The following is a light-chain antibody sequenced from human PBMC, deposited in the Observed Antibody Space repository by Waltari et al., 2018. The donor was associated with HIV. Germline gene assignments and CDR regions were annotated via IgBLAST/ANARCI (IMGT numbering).Light chain of an antibody. CDR3: ASFTSGRLNV. J-gene: IGLJ1*01. CDR1: SNDVGAYDY. CDR2: DVY. V-gene: IGLV2-14*01. Sequence: QSALTQPASVSGSPGQSISISCTGTSNDVGAYDYVSWYQQSPGKVPTRLIYDVYNRPSRISSRFSGSNSGNTASLTISGLQAEDESDYYCASFTSGRLNVFGSGTKVTVL.